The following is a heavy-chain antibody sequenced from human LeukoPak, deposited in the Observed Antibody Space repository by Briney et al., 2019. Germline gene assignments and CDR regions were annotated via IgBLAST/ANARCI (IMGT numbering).Heavy chain of an antibody. CDR2: IYYSGSI. J-gene: IGHJ4*02. D-gene: IGHD6-19*01. CDR1: GGSISSGSYY. V-gene: IGHV4-39*07. CDR3: ARGWYSSGWYVFDY. Sequence: SETLSLTCTVSGGSISSGSYYWGWIRQPPGKGLEWIGSIYYSGSIYYNPSLKSRVTISVDTSKNQFSLTLSSVTAADTAVYYCARGWYSSGWYVFDYWGQGTLVTVTS.